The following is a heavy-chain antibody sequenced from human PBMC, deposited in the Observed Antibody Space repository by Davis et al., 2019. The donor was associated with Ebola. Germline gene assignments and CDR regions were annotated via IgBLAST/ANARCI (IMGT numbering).Heavy chain of an antibody. CDR1: GFTFSSYA. D-gene: IGHD2-21*01. V-gene: IGHV3-23*01. CDR3: ARNLVRFCDTPNCYRGFDS. J-gene: IGHJ4*02. Sequence: GESLKISCAASGFTFSSYAMSWVRQAPGKGLEWVSAISGSGGSTYYADSVKGRFSISRDNSKNTLFLQMSSLIFEDTGVYFCARNLVRFCDTPNCYRGFDSWGQGTLVTVSS. CDR2: ISGSGGST.